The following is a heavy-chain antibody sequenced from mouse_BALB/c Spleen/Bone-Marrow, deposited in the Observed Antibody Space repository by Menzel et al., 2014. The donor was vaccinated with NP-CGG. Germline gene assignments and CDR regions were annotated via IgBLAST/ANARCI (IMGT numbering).Heavy chain of an antibody. CDR2: ISYSGGT. V-gene: IGHV3-8*02. CDR1: GDSITSGY. CDR3: ARTHYYGWFDF. Sequence: EVMLVESGPSLVKPSQTLSLTCSVTGDSITSGYWNWIRKFPGNKLEYMGFISYSGGTYYNPSLRSRISITRDTSKNQYYLQLNAVTTEDTATYFLARTHYYGWFDFWGQGTPLTVTS. D-gene: IGHD1-2*01. J-gene: IGHJ2*01.